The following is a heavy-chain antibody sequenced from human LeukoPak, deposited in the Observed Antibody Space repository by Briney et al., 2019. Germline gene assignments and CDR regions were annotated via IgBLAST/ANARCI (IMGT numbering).Heavy chain of an antibody. CDR3: AKDRSGSFPNWFDP. CDR1: GFTFSNYW. CDR2: INGGGGNT. V-gene: IGHV3-23*01. D-gene: IGHD3-10*01. Sequence: GGSLRLSCAASGFTFSNYWMTWVRQAPGKGLEWVAAINGGGGNTYYADFVKGRFTISRDNSKNTLYLQMNSLRGEDTAVYYCAKDRSGSFPNWFDPWGQGTLVTVSS. J-gene: IGHJ5*02.